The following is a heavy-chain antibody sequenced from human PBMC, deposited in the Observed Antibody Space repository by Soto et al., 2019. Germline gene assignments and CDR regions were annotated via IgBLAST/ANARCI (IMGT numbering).Heavy chain of an antibody. J-gene: IGHJ3*02. CDR3: ARETVTTFSGAFDI. Sequence: QVQLQESGPGLVKPSQTLSLTCTVSGGSISSGGYYWSWIRQHQGKGLEWIGYIYYSGSTYYNPSLKSRITISVDTSKKQFSLKLSSVTAADTAVYYCARETVTTFSGAFDIWGQGTMVTVSS. CDR1: GGSISSGGYY. V-gene: IGHV4-31*03. D-gene: IGHD4-17*01. CDR2: IYYSGST.